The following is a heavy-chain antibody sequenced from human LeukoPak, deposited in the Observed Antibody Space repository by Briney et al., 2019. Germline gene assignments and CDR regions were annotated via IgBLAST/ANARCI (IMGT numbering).Heavy chain of an antibody. CDR1: GYTLTELS. CDR2: FDPEDGET. CDR3: AREYSSSWYISRDYCYYGMDV. V-gene: IGHV1-24*01. Sequence: GASVKVSCKVSGYTLTELSMHWVRQAPGKGLEWMGGFDPEDGETIYAQKFQGRVTMTEDTSTDTAYMELSSLRSDDTAVYYCAREYSSSWYISRDYCYYGMDVWGQGTTVTVSS. D-gene: IGHD6-13*01. J-gene: IGHJ6*02.